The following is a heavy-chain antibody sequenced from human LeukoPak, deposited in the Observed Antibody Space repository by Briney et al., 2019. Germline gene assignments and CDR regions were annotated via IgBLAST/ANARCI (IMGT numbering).Heavy chain of an antibody. Sequence: PGGSLRLSCAASGSTFSNYWMSWVRQAPGKGLEWVANINTDGSEKYYVDSVKGRFTISRDNAKNSLYLQMNSLIAEDTAVYYCARGYSGYGYWGQGTLVTVSP. CDR2: INTDGSEK. V-gene: IGHV3-7*04. J-gene: IGHJ4*02. CDR1: GSTFSNYW. D-gene: IGHD5-12*01. CDR3: ARGYSGYGY.